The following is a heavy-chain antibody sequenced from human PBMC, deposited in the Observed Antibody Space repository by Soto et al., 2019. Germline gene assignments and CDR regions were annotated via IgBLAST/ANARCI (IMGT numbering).Heavy chain of an antibody. D-gene: IGHD3-10*01. CDR1: GFTFSSYA. V-gene: IGHV3-23*01. CDR2: ISGSGGST. Sequence: PGGSLRLSCAASGFTFSSYAMSWVRQAPGKGLEWVSAISGSGGSTYYADSVKGRFTISRDNSKNTLYLQMNSLRAEDTAVYYCAKGSSYGSGSYYYNWFDPWGQGTLVTVSS. CDR3: AKGSSYGSGSYYYNWFDP. J-gene: IGHJ5*02.